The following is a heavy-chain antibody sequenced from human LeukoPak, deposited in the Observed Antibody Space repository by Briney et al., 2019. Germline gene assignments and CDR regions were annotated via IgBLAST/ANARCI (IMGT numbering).Heavy chain of an antibody. V-gene: IGHV1-2*04. Sequence: ASVKVSCKASGYTFTGYYMHWVRQAPGQGLEWMGWINPNSGGTNYAQKFQGWVTMTRDTSISTAYTELSRLRSDDTAVYYCARDNWGVAVTTGGAFDIWGQGTMVTVSS. CDR3: ARDNWGVAVTTGGAFDI. CDR2: INPNSGGT. CDR1: GYTFTGYY. J-gene: IGHJ3*02. D-gene: IGHD2-21*02.